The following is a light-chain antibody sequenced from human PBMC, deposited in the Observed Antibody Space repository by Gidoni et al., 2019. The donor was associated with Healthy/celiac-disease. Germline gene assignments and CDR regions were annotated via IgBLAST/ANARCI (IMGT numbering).Light chain of an antibody. J-gene: IGLJ2*01. Sequence: SYELTQPPSVSVSTGQTARITCSGEALPKQYAYWYQQTPGQAPVLVISKDSERPSGIPERFSGSSSGTTVTLTISGVQAEDEADYYCQSADSSGTYVVFGGGTKLTVL. CDR1: ALPKQY. V-gene: IGLV3-25*03. CDR2: KDS. CDR3: QSADSSGTYVV.